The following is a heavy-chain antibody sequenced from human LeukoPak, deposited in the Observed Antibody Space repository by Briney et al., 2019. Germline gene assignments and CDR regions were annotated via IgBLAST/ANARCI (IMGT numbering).Heavy chain of an antibody. J-gene: IGHJ5*02. CDR3: AKATSPVISRNLFDR. Sequence: GGSLRLSCAASGFTFSAYAMSGVSQAPGKGLEWVSAISGSGTNTYYAASMKGRFTISRDNSKNTLYVQMNSLRAEDTAVYYCAKATSPVISRNLFDRWGQGTLVTVSS. CDR2: ISGSGTNT. CDR1: GFTFSAYA. D-gene: IGHD3-3*02. V-gene: IGHV3-23*01.